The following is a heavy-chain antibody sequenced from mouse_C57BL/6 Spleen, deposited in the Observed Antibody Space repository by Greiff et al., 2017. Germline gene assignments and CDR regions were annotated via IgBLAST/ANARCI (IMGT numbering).Heavy chain of an antibody. CDR2: IYPGDGDT. J-gene: IGHJ1*03. CDR3: ARPGSSLWYFDV. CDR1: GYAFSRYW. D-gene: IGHD1-1*01. Sequence: VQLQQSGAELVKPGASVKISCKASGYAFSRYWMNWVKQRPGKGLEWIGQIYPGDGDTNYNGKFKGKATLTADKSSSTAYMQRSSLTSEDSAVYVCARPGSSLWYFDVWGTGTTVTVAS. V-gene: IGHV1-80*01.